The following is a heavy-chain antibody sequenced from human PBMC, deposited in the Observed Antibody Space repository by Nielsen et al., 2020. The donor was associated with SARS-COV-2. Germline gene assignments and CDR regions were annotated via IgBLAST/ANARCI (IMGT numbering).Heavy chain of an antibody. J-gene: IGHJ6*02. D-gene: IGHD3-9*01. Sequence: RQAPGKGLEWIGSIFHTRNTYYNPSFKSRVTMSVDTSKNQFSLTVSSVTAADTAVYYCARGQRYYDILTGYYFYYYGMDVWGQGTTVTVSS. CDR3: ARGQRYYDILTGYYFYYYGMDV. V-gene: IGHV4-39*02. CDR2: IFHTRNT.